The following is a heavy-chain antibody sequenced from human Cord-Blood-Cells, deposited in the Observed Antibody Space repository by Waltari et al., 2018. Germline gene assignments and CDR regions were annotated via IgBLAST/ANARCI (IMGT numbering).Heavy chain of an antibody. J-gene: IGHJ4*02. Sequence: EVQLVESGGGLVQPGGSLRLSCAASGFTFSSHWMSRVRQAPGKGVEGGANIKGDGREECYVDSVKGRVTISRDSAKNALYLEMNGLRAEDTAVYYCARGMEYGDYVDYWGQGTLVTVAS. D-gene: IGHD4-17*01. CDR3: ARGMEYGDYVDY. CDR2: IKGDGREE. CDR1: GFTFSSHW. V-gene: IGHV3-7*01.